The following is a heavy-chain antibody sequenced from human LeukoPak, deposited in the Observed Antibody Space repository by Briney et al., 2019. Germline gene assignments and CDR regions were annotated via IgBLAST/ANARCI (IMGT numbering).Heavy chain of an antibody. Sequence: PSETLSLTCGVSGGSISSSYWWSWVRQPPGKGLEWIGEIYHSGSTNYNPSLKSRVTISMDKSKNQVSLNLSSVTAADTAGYYCAKGGNGRGAETDYMDVWGKGTTVTVSS. V-gene: IGHV4-4*02. J-gene: IGHJ6*03. D-gene: IGHD1-1*01. CDR3: AKGGNGRGAETDYMDV. CDR1: GGSISSSYW. CDR2: IYHSGST.